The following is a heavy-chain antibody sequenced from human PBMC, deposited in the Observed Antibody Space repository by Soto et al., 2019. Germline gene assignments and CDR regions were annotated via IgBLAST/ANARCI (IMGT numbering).Heavy chain of an antibody. J-gene: IGHJ5*02. CDR3: ARERYYYDSSGHNWFDP. D-gene: IGHD3-22*01. Sequence: EVQLVESGGGLVKPGGSLRLSCAASGFTFSSYSMNWVRQAPGKGLEWVSSISSSSSYIYYADSVKGRFTISRDNDKNSLYLQMNSLRAEDTAVYYCARERYYYDSSGHNWFDPWGQGTLVTVSS. CDR1: GFTFSSYS. CDR2: ISSSSSYI. V-gene: IGHV3-21*01.